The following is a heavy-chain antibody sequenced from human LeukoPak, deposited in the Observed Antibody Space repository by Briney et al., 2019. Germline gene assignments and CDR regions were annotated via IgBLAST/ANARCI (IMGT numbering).Heavy chain of an antibody. J-gene: IGHJ3*02. V-gene: IGHV4-4*07. D-gene: IGHD3-22*01. CDR3: ARDTDAGYYDSSGYYYDAFDI. Sequence: PSETLSLTCTVSVGSISSYYWSWIRQPAGKGLEWIGRIYTSGSTNYNPSLKSRVTMSVDTSKNQFSLKLSSVTAADTAVYYCARDTDAGYYDSSGYYYDAFDIWGQGTMVTVSS. CDR1: VGSISSYY. CDR2: IYTSGST.